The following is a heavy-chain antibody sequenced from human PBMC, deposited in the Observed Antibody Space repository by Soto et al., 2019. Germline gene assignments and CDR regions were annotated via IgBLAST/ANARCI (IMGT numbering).Heavy chain of an antibody. D-gene: IGHD3-10*01. CDR3: TVWGSGNDFGAA. V-gene: IGHV3-72*01. Sequence: EVQLVESGGGLVQPGGSLRLSCAASGFTFSDHYMDWVRQAPGMGLEWVGRSKNKADSYTTEYAASVKGRFTISRDGSKNSLLLQMHSLKTEDTAVYYCTVWGSGNDFGAAWGQGILVTVSS. CDR2: SKNKADSYTT. J-gene: IGHJ4*02. CDR1: GFTFSDHY.